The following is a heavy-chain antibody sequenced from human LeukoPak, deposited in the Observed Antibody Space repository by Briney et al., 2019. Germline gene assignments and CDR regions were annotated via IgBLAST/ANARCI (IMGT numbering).Heavy chain of an antibody. CDR2: IYYSGST. CDR1: GGSISSYY. J-gene: IGHJ6*02. D-gene: IGHD6-6*01. CDR3: ASGSSSFYYYYGMDV. V-gene: IGHV4-59*01. Sequence: SETLSLTCSVPGGSISSYYWSWIRQPPGKGLEWIGYIYYSGSTNYNPSLKSRVTISVDTSKNQFSLKLSSVTAADTAVYYCASGSSSFYYYYGMDVWGQGTTVTVSS.